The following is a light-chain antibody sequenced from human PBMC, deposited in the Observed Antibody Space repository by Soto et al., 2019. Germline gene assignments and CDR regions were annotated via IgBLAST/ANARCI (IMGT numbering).Light chain of an antibody. CDR2: DAS. J-gene: IGKJ4*01. CDR3: QQRTNWPPLT. V-gene: IGKV3-11*01. Sequence: EIVLTQSPATLSLSPGDRATLSCRASQSVGTYLAWYQQKPGQAPRLLIYDASNRATGIPARFSGSGSGTDFTLTISGLEPEDFAVYYCQQRTNWPPLTFGGGTKVEIK. CDR1: QSVGTY.